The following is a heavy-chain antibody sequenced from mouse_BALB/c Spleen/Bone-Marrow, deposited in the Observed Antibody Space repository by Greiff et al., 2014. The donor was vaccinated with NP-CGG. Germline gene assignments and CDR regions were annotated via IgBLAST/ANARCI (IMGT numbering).Heavy chain of an antibody. V-gene: IGHV1S30*01. CDR2: INPYNGGI. D-gene: IGHD2-10*02. CDR1: GYSFTGYY. CDR3: ARQLYGNYAY. J-gene: IGHJ3*01. Sequence: VQLQQPGPELVKPGPSVKISCKASGYSFTGYYMHWVKQSHGKSLEWIGEINPYNGGIGYNQKFKGKATLTVDTSSSTAFMELHSLTSEDSLVYYCARQLYGNYAYWGQGTLVTVSA.